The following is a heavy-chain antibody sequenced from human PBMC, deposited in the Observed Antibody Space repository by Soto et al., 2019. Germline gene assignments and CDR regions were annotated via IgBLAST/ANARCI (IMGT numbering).Heavy chain of an antibody. CDR2: ISYDGSNK. CDR3: AKVIFGVPTPDPYYYYAMDV. Sequence: QVQLVESGGGVVQPGRSLRLSCAASGFTFYNYGIHWVRQAPGKGLEWVAVISYDGSNKYYADSVKGRFTISRDNSKSTXYXXMNSLRAEDTAVYYCAKVIFGVPTPDPYYYYAMDVWGQGTTVTVSS. J-gene: IGHJ6*02. D-gene: IGHD3-3*01. V-gene: IGHV3-30*18. CDR1: GFTFYNYG.